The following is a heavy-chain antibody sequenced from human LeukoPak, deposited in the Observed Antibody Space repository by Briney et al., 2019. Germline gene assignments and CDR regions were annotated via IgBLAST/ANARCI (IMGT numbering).Heavy chain of an antibody. J-gene: IGHJ4*02. CDR3: ARLPSIQKEFDY. D-gene: IGHD6-6*01. V-gene: IGHV5-51*01. Sequence: AGASLQISCKGSGSSFTSYWIGWVRQLPGKGLEWMGIIYPGDSDTRYSPSFQGQVTISADKSISTAYLQWSSLKASDTAMYYCARLPSIQKEFDYWGQGTLVTVSS. CDR1: GSSFTSYW. CDR2: IYPGDSDT.